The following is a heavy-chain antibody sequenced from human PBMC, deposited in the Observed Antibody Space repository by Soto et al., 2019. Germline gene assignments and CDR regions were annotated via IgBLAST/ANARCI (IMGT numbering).Heavy chain of an antibody. Sequence: GGSLRLSWAASGFTCSTYCMHWVRQAPGKGLVWVSRINSDGSTTNYADSVKGRFTASRDNSKNTLYLQINSLRDEDMAVYYCAKDGGYRTGCSCSPGPWGQGTLVTVSS. D-gene: IGHD2-8*02. CDR1: GFTCSTYC. J-gene: IGHJ5*02. CDR2: INSDGSTT. V-gene: IGHV3-74*01. CDR3: AKDGGYRTGCSCSPGP.